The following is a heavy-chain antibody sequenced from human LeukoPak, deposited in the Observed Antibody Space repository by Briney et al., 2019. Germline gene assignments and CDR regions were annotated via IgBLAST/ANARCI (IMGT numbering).Heavy chain of an antibody. J-gene: IGHJ4*02. V-gene: IGHV4-59*01. CDR2: IYYTGGT. CDR1: GGSITSYY. D-gene: IGHD3-22*01. Sequence: SETLSLTCTVSGGSITSYYWSWIRQPPGKGLEWIGYIYYTGGTNYNPSLKSRVTISVDTSKNQFSLRLSSVTAADTALYFCAYSSDYYYFDSWGQGALVTVSS. CDR3: AYSSDYYYFDS.